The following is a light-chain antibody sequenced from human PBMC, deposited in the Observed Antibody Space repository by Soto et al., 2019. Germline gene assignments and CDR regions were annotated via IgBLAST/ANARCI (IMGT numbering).Light chain of an antibody. J-gene: IGKJ1*01. CDR1: QSVTNF. V-gene: IGKV3-11*01. Sequence: EIVLTQSPGTLSLSPGERATLSCRASQSVTNFSAWYQQKPGQSPSLLIYNASHRATGIPARFSGSGSGTDFTLTISSLEPEDFAVYYCQQRYRWPETFGQGTKVDIK. CDR2: NAS. CDR3: QQRYRWPET.